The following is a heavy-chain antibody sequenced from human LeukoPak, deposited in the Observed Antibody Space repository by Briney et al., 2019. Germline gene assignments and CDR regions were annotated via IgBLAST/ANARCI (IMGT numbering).Heavy chain of an antibody. Sequence: PSETLSLTCAVYGGSFSGYYWSWIRQPPGKGLEWFGEINHSRSTNYNPSLKSRVTISVDTSKNQFSLKLSSVTAADTAVYYCAPRDYDFWSGYYSWGQGTLVTVSS. CDR3: APRDYDFWSGYYS. D-gene: IGHD3-3*01. CDR2: INHSRST. J-gene: IGHJ4*02. V-gene: IGHV4-34*01. CDR1: GGSFSGYY.